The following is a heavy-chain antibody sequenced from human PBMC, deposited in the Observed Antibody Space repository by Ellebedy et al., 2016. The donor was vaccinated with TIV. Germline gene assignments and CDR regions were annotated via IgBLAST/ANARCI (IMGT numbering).Heavy chain of an antibody. V-gene: IGHV3-23*01. CDR3: ANVIVGATPFDY. D-gene: IGHD1-26*01. Sequence: GGSLRLXXAAPGFTFSSYGMSWVRQAPGKGLEWVSGISGRGGGTYYADSVKGRFTISRDNSKNTLYLQMNSLRAEDTAVYYCANVIVGATPFDYWGQGTLVTVSS. CDR2: ISGRGGGT. J-gene: IGHJ4*02. CDR1: GFTFSSYG.